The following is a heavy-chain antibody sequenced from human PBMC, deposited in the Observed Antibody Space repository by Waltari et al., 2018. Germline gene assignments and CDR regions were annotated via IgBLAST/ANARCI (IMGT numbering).Heavy chain of an antibody. D-gene: IGHD3-22*01. CDR3: AKGEDYYDSSGYRI. J-gene: IGHJ4*02. Sequence: EVQLLESRGGLVQPGGSRRLSCAASGFPFSSYAMSWVRPAPGTGLEWVSAIRGSGGSTYCADSGKGRFTISRDNSKNTLYLQMNSLRAEDTAVYYCAKGEDYYDSSGYRIWGQGTLVTVSS. CDR1: GFPFSSYA. CDR2: IRGSGGST. V-gene: IGHV3-23*01.